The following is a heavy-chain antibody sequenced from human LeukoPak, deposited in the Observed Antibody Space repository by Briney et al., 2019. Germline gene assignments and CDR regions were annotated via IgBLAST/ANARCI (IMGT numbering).Heavy chain of an antibody. Sequence: GGSLRLSCAASGFTFSSYALNWVRQAPGRGLEWVSAIGGNGDSTYNADSVKGRFTISRDNSKNTLYLQMNSLRAEDTAVYYCAKGRYYDSGNAFDIWGQGTMVTVSS. D-gene: IGHD3-9*01. CDR2: IGGNGDST. J-gene: IGHJ3*02. V-gene: IGHV3-23*01. CDR1: GFTFSSYA. CDR3: AKGRYYDSGNAFDI.